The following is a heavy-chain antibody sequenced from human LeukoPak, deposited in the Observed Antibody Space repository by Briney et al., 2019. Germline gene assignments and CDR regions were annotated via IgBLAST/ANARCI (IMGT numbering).Heavy chain of an antibody. CDR2: ISGSGGST. CDR1: GFTFSSYA. CDR3: AKDSPRVATDGGYYFDY. Sequence: GGSLRLSCAASGFTFSSYAMSWVRQAPGKGLEWVSAISGSGGSTYYADSVKGRFTISRDDSKNTLYLQMNSLRAEDTAVYYCAKDSPRVATDGGYYFDYRGQGTLVTVSS. D-gene: IGHD5-12*01. J-gene: IGHJ4*02. V-gene: IGHV3-23*01.